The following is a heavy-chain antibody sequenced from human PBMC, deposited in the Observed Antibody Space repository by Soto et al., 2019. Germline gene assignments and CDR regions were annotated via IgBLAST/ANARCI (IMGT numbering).Heavy chain of an antibody. Sequence: QVHLVQSGAEVKRPGDSVKVSCKASGYTFTDYHIHWVRQAPGQGLEWMGRITPKSGEIYYSPKFKGRVTLTSDTSISTSFMELTPLRLDDTALYYGARGRRCGPTSDFDYWGQGTLATVSS. J-gene: IGHJ4*02. CDR3: ARGRRCGPTSDFDY. CDR1: GYTFTDYH. D-gene: IGHD1-26*01. V-gene: IGHV1-2*02. CDR2: ITPKSGEI.